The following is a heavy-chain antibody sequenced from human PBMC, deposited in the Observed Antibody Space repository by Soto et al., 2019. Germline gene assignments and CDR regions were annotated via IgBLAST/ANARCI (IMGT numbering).Heavy chain of an antibody. Sequence: PETLSLTCSVSGGSIRGSYWSWIRQSPGKGLEWLGYDYYTGSTDYSPSLRSRVSISVDTSKDEFSLRLSSVTAAATAVYFCARSVAVPGTHIDYWGQGTQVTVSS. V-gene: IGHV4-59*01. J-gene: IGHJ4*02. CDR2: DYYTGST. D-gene: IGHD6-19*01. CDR3: ARSVAVPGTHIDY. CDR1: GGSIRGSY.